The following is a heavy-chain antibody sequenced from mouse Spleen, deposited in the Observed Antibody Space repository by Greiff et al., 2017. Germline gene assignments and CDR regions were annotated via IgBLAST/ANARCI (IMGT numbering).Heavy chain of an antibody. V-gene: IGHV1-52*01. D-gene: IGHD2-1*01. CDR3: ARNGNHRGFDY. J-gene: IGHJ2*01. CDR2: IDPSDSET. Sequence: QVQLQQPGAELVRPGSSVKLSCKASGYTFTSYWMHWVKQRPIQGLEWIGNIDPSDSETHYNQKFKDKATLTVDKSSSTAYMQLSSLTSEDSAVYYCARNGNHRGFDYWGQGTTLTVSS. CDR1: GYTFTSYW.